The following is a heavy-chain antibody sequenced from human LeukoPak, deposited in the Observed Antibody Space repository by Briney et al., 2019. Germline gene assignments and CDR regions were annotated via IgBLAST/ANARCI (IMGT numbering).Heavy chain of an antibody. D-gene: IGHD6-6*01. J-gene: IGHJ4*01. Sequence: GGSLRLSCVASGFSFSTYSMNWIRQAPGKGLEWVSSVTGSGTTKYYADSVKGRFVISRDNAKNSLYLQMNSLRAEDTAVYFCARERQLVTDYWGPGTLVTVSS. CDR1: GFSFSTYS. CDR3: ARERQLVTDY. CDR2: VTGSGTTK. V-gene: IGHV3-21*06.